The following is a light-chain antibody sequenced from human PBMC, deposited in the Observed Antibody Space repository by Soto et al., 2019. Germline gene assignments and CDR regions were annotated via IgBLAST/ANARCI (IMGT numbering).Light chain of an antibody. CDR3: LLYYGGAQLWV. Sequence: QTVVTQEPSLTVSPGGTVTLTCASSTGAVTSGYYPNWFQQKPGQAPRALIYSTSIKHSWTPARFSGSLLGGKAALTLSGVQPEDEAEYYCLLYYGGAQLWVFGGGTKLTVL. CDR2: STS. J-gene: IGLJ3*02. V-gene: IGLV7-43*01. CDR1: TGAVTSGYY.